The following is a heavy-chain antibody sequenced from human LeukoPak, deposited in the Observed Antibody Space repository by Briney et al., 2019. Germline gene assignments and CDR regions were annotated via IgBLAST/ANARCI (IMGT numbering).Heavy chain of an antibody. Sequence: GGSPRLSCAASGFTFSSYSMNWVRQAPGKGLEWVSSISSSGNYIYYADSVKGRFTISRDNAKNSLYLQMNSLRAEDTAVYYCARGGSYSNYWGQGTLVTVSS. V-gene: IGHV3-21*01. CDR1: GFTFSSYS. J-gene: IGHJ4*02. D-gene: IGHD1-26*01. CDR3: ARGGSYSNY. CDR2: ISSSGNYI.